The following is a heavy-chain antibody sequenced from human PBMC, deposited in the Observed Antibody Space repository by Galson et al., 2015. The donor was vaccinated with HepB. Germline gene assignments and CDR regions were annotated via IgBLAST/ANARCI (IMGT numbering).Heavy chain of an antibody. Sequence: QSGAEVKKPGESLRISCKGSGYSFTTSWINWVRQMPGKGLEWMGRIDPADSHTTYSPSFQGHVTISTDKSISTAYLQWSSLRASDTAMYYCTTNIPSDYWGQGTLVTVSS. V-gene: IGHV5-10-1*01. J-gene: IGHJ4*02. CDR3: TTNIPSDY. D-gene: IGHD2-8*01. CDR1: GYSFTTSW. CDR2: IDPADSHT.